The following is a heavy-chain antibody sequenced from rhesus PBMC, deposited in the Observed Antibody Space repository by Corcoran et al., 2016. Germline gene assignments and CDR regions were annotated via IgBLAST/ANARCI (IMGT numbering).Heavy chain of an antibody. J-gene: IGHJ3*01. CDR2: ISYDGSKK. Sequence: EEQLVESGGGLVQPGGSLRLSCVASGFTFRSYGMQWVRQAPGKGLEWVALISYDGSKKNYADSVKDRFNVSRDNSKNMLYLKMNNLKLEDTAVVYCARARGSGSWDDAFDFWGQGLRVTVSS. V-gene: IGHV3-54*02. CDR1: GFTFRSYG. D-gene: IGHD6-25*01. CDR3: ARARGSGSWDDAFDF.